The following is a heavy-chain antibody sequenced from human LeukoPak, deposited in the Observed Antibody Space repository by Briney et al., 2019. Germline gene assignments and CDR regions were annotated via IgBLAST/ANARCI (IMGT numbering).Heavy chain of an antibody. D-gene: IGHD7-27*01. V-gene: IGHV3-74*01. CDR3: NVRWGPNSDY. CDR2: ISNDGSTT. J-gene: IGHJ4*02. CDR1: GFTFSTFW. Sequence: PGGSLRLSCPASGFTFSTFWMHWVRQTPGKGLVWVSRISNDGSTTHYADSVKGRFTISRDNAKNTLFLHMNSLRAEDTAVYYCNVRWGPNSDYWGQGTLVTVSS.